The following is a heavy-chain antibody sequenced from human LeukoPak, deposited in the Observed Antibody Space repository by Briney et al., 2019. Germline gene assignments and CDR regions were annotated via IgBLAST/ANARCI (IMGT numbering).Heavy chain of an antibody. CDR3: IPGLQDFDY. V-gene: IGHV3-33*01. J-gene: IGHJ4*02. CDR2: IWYDGSNK. Sequence: GRSLRLSCAASGFTFSSYGMHWVRQAPGKGLEWVAVIWYDGSNKYYADSVKGRFTISRDNSKNTLYLQMNSLRAEDTAVYYCIPGLQDFDYWGQGTLVTVSS. D-gene: IGHD4-11*01. CDR1: GFTFSSYG.